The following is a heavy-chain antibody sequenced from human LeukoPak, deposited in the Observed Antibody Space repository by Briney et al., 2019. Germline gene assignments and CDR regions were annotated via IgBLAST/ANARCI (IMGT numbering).Heavy chain of an antibody. V-gene: IGHV3-38*03. J-gene: IGHJ6*03. Sequence: GSLRLSCAASGFTVRINGRTWVRQAPGKGLEWVSSFSDGSTYSADSRKGRFIISRDNSKNTLYLQMNSLRAEDTAVYYCARGVGATISYYHYYIDVWGKGTTVTVSS. CDR2: FSDGST. CDR3: ARGVGATISYYHYYIDV. CDR1: GFTVRING. D-gene: IGHD1-26*01.